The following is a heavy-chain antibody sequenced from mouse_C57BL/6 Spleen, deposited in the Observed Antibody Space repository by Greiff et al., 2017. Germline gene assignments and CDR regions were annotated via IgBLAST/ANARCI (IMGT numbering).Heavy chain of an antibody. CDR2: IYPRDGST. CDR1: GYTFTSYD. CDR3: ARSGSRYGGDFDV. Sequence: VQLQQSGPELVKPGASVKLSCKASGYTFTSYDLNWVKQRPGQGLEWIGWIYPRDGSTKYNEKFKGKATLTVDTSSSTAYMELHSLISDDSAVYVYARSGSRYGGDFDVWGTGTTVTVSS. D-gene: IGHD1-1*01. V-gene: IGHV1-85*01. J-gene: IGHJ1*03.